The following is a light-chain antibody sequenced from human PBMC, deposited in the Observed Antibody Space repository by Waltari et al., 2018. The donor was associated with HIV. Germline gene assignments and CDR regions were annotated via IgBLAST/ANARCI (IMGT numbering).Light chain of an antibody. Sequence: SNVLTQPPSVSVAPGKTARITCGGNNIESNSVHWYQQKPGQAPLLVLPYDSDRPSGSPERFPGSNSGNTATLTISRVEVGDEADYYCQVWDSSSDHWVFGGGTKLTVL. CDR2: YDS. CDR1: NIESNS. CDR3: QVWDSSSDHWV. J-gene: IGLJ3*02. V-gene: IGLV3-21*04.